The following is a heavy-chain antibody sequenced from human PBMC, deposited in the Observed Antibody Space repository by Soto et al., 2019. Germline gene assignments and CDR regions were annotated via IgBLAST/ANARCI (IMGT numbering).Heavy chain of an antibody. Sequence: QITLKDTGPTLMKSTQTLTLTCTFSGFSLTTSGVGVGWIRQPPGQDLEWLAPIYWDDAKSYSPSLKSRLPTTKDTSKTYVVLMMTNMDPVDTATYDCAHSLGEDWFDPCGQGTVVTDSS. D-gene: IGHD3-16*01. CDR3: AHSLGEDWFDP. CDR1: GFSLTTSGVG. V-gene: IGHV2-5*02. J-gene: IGHJ5*02. CDR2: IYWDDAK.